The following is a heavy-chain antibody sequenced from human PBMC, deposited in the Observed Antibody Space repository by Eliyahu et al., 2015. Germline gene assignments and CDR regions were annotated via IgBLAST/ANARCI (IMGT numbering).Heavy chain of an antibody. Sequence: QVTLKESGPVLVKLTETLTLTCTVSGFSLSXARMGGXWIRQPPGKALEWLAXIXSNXXKSYSTSLKSRLTISKDTSKSQVVLTMTNMDPVDTATYYCARIHGDFLTGRYFDYWGQGTLVTVSS. CDR2: IXSNXXK. CDR1: GFSLSXARMG. V-gene: IGHV2-26*01. J-gene: IGHJ4*02. CDR3: ARIHGDFLTGRYFDY. D-gene: IGHD3/OR15-3a*01.